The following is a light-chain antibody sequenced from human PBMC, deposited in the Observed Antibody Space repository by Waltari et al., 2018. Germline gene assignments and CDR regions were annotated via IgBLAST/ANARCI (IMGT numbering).Light chain of an antibody. CDR3: QQRSNWPSGT. J-gene: IGKJ3*01. CDR1: QSVSSY. CDR2: ESS. V-gene: IGKV3-11*01. Sequence: EIVLTQSPATLSLSPGERSPLSCRASQSVSSYLAWYQQKPGQAPRLLIYESSNRATGIPARFSGSGSGTAFTLTISSLEHEDFAVYYCQQRSNWPSGTFGPGTKVDIK.